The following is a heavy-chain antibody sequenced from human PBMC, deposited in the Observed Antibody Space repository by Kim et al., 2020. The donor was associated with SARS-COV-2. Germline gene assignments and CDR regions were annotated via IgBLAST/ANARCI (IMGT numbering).Heavy chain of an antibody. V-gene: IGHV1-24*01. CDR3: ATTADSSGSYDFDY. CDR2: FDPEDGET. CDR1: GYTLTELS. J-gene: IGHJ4*02. Sequence: ASVKVYCKVSGYTLTELSMHWVRQAPGKGLEWMGGFDPEDGETIYAQKFQGRVTMTEDTSTDTAYMELSSLRSEDTAVYYCATTADSSGSYDFDYWGQGTLVTVSS. D-gene: IGHD6-19*01.